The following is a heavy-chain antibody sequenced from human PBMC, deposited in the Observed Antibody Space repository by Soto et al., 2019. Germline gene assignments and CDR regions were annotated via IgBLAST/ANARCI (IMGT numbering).Heavy chain of an antibody. CDR2: IYKSATT. J-gene: IGHJ5*01. D-gene: IGHD2-15*01. CDR1: GDSISTVDYF. CDR3: ARGRYCLTGRCFPNWFDS. Sequence: PSETLSLTCSVSGDSISTVDYFWAWVRQPPGQALEYIGYIYKSATTYYNPSFESRVAISLDTSKSQFSLNVTSLTAADTAVYFCARGRYCLTGRCFPNWFDSWSQGTLVTVSS. V-gene: IGHV4-30-4*01.